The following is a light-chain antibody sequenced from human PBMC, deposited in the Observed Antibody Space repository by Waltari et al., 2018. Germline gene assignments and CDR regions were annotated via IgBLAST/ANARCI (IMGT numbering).Light chain of an antibody. CDR3: QHYVTLPAT. CDR2: EAS. Sequence: SCRTSQSLSRPLAWYQQKPGQAPRLLIYEASRRATGIPDRFIGSGSGTDFSLTISRLEPEDFAVYYCQHYVTLPATFGQGTRVELK. V-gene: IGKV3-20*01. CDR1: QSLSRP. J-gene: IGKJ1*01.